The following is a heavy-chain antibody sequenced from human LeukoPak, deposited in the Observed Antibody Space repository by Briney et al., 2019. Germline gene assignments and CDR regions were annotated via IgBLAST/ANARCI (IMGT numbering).Heavy chain of an antibody. V-gene: IGHV3-11*01. CDR3: ARVSCSGGSCYILDY. D-gene: IGHD2-15*01. Sequence: GGSLRLSCAASGFTFSGYYMSWIRQAPGKGLEWISFISGSGSTINYADSVKVHFTMSRDNARNSLYLQMDSLRAEDTAVYYCARVSCSGGSCYILDYWGQGTLVTVSS. J-gene: IGHJ4*02. CDR2: ISGSGSTI. CDR1: GFTFSGYY.